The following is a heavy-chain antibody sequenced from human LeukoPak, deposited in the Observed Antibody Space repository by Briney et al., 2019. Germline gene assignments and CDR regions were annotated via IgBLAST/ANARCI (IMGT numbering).Heavy chain of an antibody. J-gene: IGHJ4*02. D-gene: IGHD2-8*01. CDR2: ISSSSGYI. CDR3: ARDGCTNGVCYDY. Sequence: GGSLRLSCAASGVSFSTYSMNWVCQAPGKGLEWVSSISSSSGYIYYADSVKGRFTISRDNAKNSLYLQMNSLRAEDTAVYYCARDGCTNGVCYDYWGQGTLVTVSS. V-gene: IGHV3-21*01. CDR1: GVSFSTYS.